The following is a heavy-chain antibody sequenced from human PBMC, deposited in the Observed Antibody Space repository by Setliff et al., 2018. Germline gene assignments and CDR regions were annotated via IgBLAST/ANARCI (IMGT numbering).Heavy chain of an antibody. CDR1: GFTFDDYL. CDR2: IDRNGNNP. D-gene: IGHD5-12*01. V-gene: IGHV3-20*04. Sequence: GGSLRLSCAASGFTFDDYLMHWVRQRPGKGLEWVSFIDRNGNNPYYMDSVKGRFTISRDNAKNSLYLQMNSLRAEDTAVYYCAREKMATNYYYYYMDVWGKGTTVTVSS. CDR3: AREKMATNYYYYYMDV. J-gene: IGHJ6*03.